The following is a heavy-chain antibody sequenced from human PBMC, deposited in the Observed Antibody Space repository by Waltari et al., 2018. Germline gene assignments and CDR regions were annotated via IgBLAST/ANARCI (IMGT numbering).Heavy chain of an antibody. J-gene: IGHJ5*02. D-gene: IGHD2-2*01. CDR1: GGTFSNYV. CDR2: IIPIFHKA. CDR3: ARLGGIVAVPGAVGGWLDT. V-gene: IGHV1-69*12. Sequence: QVQLVQSGAEVKKPGSSVKVSCKASGGTFSNYVFSWVRQAPGQGLEWMGGIIPIFHKANYAQKFQGRVSITGDGSTTSVYLELSSRTTEDTAVYYSARLGGIVAVPGAVGGWLDTWGQGTLVIVSS.